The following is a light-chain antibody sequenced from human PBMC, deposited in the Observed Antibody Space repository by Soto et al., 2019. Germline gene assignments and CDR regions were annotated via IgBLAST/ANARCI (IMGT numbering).Light chain of an antibody. CDR1: QSISKY. J-gene: IGKJ2*01. CDR3: QQSYSTPPDT. CDR2: AAS. V-gene: IGKV1-39*01. Sequence: DIQMTQSPSSLSASVGDIVTITCRASQSISKYLNWYQQKPVQAPNLLIYAASTLQSGVPSRFSGSGSGTDFTLTISSLQPEDFATYYCQQSYSTPPDTFGQGTKLEIK.